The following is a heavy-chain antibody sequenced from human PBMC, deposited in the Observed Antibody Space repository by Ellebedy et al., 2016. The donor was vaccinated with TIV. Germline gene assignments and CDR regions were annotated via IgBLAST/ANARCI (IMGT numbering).Heavy chain of an antibody. Sequence: GESLKISXAASGFDFTIYGMHWVRQAPGKGLEWVAVIWNEGNNKNYADAVKGRFTISRDNSKDTVYLQMNSLRAEDTAVYYCARRGRGPVGLDYWGQGTLVTVSS. J-gene: IGHJ4*02. CDR3: ARRGRGPVGLDY. CDR1: GFDFTIYG. CDR2: IWNEGNNK. D-gene: IGHD3-10*01. V-gene: IGHV3-33*01.